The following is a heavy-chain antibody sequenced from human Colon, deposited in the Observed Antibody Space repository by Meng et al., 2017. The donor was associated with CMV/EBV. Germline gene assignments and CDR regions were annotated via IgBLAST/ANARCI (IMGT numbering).Heavy chain of an antibody. CDR1: GFTFSAYG. J-gene: IGHJ4*02. Sequence: QVERGVVGGGVVQAGGSLRRSGAASGFTFSAYGMHWVRQAPGKGLEWVTFIRNDVISKSYADSVQGRFTISRDNSQNILYLQIPGLRNDDTAVYYCLRASWTDWGQGTLVTVSS. CDR2: IRNDVISK. D-gene: IGHD3/OR15-3a*01. V-gene: IGHV3-30*02. CDR3: LRASWTD.